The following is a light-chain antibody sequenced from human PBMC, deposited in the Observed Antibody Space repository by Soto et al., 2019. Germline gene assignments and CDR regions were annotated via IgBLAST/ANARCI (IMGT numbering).Light chain of an antibody. Sequence: EIVLTQSPGTLYLSPGERATLSCRASQSLSSSYLAWYQQKPGQAPRLLIYATSTRATGIPDRFSGSGSGTDFTLTISRLEPEDFAVYYCQQYTTSQTWTFGQGTKVEIK. CDR3: QQYTTSQTWT. CDR1: QSLSSSY. CDR2: ATS. J-gene: IGKJ1*01. V-gene: IGKV3-20*01.